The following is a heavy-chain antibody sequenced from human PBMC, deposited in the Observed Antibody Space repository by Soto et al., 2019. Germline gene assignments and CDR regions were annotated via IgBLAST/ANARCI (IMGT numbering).Heavy chain of an antibody. Sequence: QVQLVQSGGEVKKPGASVKVSCKPSGYTFTNYGISWVRQAPGQGLEWMGWISAFNGNPKYAQKFQGRVTLTTDTSTSTAYMELRSLRYDDTAVYYCARDAGGGSYLAYWGQGTLVTVSS. CDR3: ARDAGGGSYLAY. D-gene: IGHD1-26*01. CDR1: GYTFTNYG. J-gene: IGHJ4*02. V-gene: IGHV1-18*01. CDR2: ISAFNGNP.